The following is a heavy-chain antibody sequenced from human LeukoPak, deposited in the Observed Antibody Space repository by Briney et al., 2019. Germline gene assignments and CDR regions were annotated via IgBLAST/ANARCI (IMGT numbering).Heavy chain of an antibody. CDR2: IRYDGSNK. CDR1: GFTFSSYG. V-gene: IGHV3-30*02. D-gene: IGHD7-27*01. CDR3: AKDPLPSLGIKVSGAFDI. J-gene: IGHJ3*02. Sequence: AGGSLRLSCAASGFTFSSYGMHWVRQAPGKGLEWVAFIRYDGSNKYYADSVKGRFTISRDNSKNTLYLQMNSLRAEDTAVYYCAKDPLPSLGIKVSGAFDIWGQGTMVIVSS.